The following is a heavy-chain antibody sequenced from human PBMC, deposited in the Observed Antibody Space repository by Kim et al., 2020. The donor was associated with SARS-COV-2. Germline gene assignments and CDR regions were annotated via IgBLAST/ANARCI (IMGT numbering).Heavy chain of an antibody. CDR3: ARGYYGSGSYSDY. CDR2: INHSGST. J-gene: IGHJ4*02. V-gene: IGHV4-34*01. Sequence: SETLSLTCAVYGGSFSGYYWSWIRQPPGKGLEWIGEINHSGSTNYNPSLKSRVTISVDTSKNQFSLKLSSVTAADTAVYYCARGYYGSGSYSDYWGQGTLVTVSS. D-gene: IGHD3-10*01. CDR1: GGSFSGYY.